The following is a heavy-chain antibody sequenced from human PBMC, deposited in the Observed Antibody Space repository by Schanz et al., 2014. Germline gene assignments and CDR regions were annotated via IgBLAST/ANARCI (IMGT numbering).Heavy chain of an antibody. CDR1: GFTFDPYA. J-gene: IGHJ6*02. V-gene: IGHV3-30-3*01. CDR2: LSSDESRK. Sequence: QVQLVESGGGVVQPGGSLRLSCAASGFTFDPYAMHWLRQSPGKGLEWVAVLSSDESRKFYADSEKGRFTISRDSSSNTLYLQVNSLRSEDTAVYFCARDLTVDTGYVVHYYYYGMDVWGQGTTVTVSS. CDR3: ARDLTVDTGYVVHYYYYGMDV. D-gene: IGHD5-12*01.